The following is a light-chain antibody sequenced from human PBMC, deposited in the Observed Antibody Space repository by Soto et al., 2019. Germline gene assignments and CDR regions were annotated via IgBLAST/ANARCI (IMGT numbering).Light chain of an antibody. CDR3: QAWDSXIDVV. Sequence: SYELTQPPSVSVSPGQTASITCSGDKLGDKYACWYQQKPGQSPVLVIYQDSKRPSGIPERFSGSNSGNTATLTISGTQAMDEADYYCQAWDSXIDVVFGGGTKLTVL. CDR1: KLGDKY. CDR2: QDS. V-gene: IGLV3-1*01. J-gene: IGLJ2*01.